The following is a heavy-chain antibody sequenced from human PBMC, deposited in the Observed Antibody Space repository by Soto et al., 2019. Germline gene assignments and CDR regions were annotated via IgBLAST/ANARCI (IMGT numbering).Heavy chain of an antibody. V-gene: IGHV3-30*03. CDR2: ISYDGSNK. CDR1: GFTFSSYG. J-gene: IGHJ4*02. CDR3: ASAGGDIWTRDPEYPYFDY. Sequence: WGSLRLSCAASGFTFSSYGMHWVRQAPGKGLEWVAVISYDGSNKYYADSVKGRFTISRDNSKNTLYLQMNSLRAEDTAVYYCASAGGDIWTRDPEYPYFDYWGQGTLVTVSS. D-gene: IGHD1-1*01.